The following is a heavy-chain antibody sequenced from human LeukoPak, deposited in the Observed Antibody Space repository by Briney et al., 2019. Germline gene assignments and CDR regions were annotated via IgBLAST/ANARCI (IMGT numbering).Heavy chain of an antibody. J-gene: IGHJ5*02. CDR3: GRDATPFGNQTWSAP. V-gene: IGHV4-59*01. CDR2: IYYSGST. D-gene: IGHD1-14*01. Sequence: SETLSLTCTVSGGSINSYYWTWIRQPPGKALEWIGYIYYSGSTYYNPSLKSRVTIPLDTSKNQFSLKLSPVTAADTAVYYCGRDATPFGNQTWSAPGGQGPPLTVPS. CDR1: GGSINSYY.